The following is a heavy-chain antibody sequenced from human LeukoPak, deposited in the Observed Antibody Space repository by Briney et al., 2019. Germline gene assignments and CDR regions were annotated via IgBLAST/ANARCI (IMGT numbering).Heavy chain of an antibody. CDR3: ARGLGWELPTAY. J-gene: IGHJ4*02. Sequence: GGSLRLSCAASGFTFSSYSMNWVRQAPGKGPEWVSSISSSSSYIYYADSVKGRFTISRDNAKNSLYLQMNSLRAEDTAVYYCARGLGWELPTAYWGQGTLVTVSS. V-gene: IGHV3-21*01. D-gene: IGHD1-26*01. CDR1: GFTFSSYS. CDR2: ISSSSSYI.